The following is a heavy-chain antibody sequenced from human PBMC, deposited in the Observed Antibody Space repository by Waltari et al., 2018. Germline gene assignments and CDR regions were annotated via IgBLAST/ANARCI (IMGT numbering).Heavy chain of an antibody. D-gene: IGHD1-1*01. J-gene: IGHJ4*02. CDR1: GYTFSNYA. V-gene: IGHV1-3*01. CDR3: ARGYHRSAWIVDY. CDR2: LHADDCNI. Sequence: QVQLVQSGAEVKKPGASVKVSCRASGYTFSNYAMHGLRQAPGQRPEWMGWLHADDCNIKYSQHFQGRVTITRDTSASTTYLELSSVSSEDTAVYYCARGYHRSAWIVDYWGQGTLVTVSS.